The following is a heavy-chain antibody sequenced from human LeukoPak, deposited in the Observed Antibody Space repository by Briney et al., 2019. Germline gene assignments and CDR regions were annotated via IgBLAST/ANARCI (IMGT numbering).Heavy chain of an antibody. CDR1: GGSISSSTYF. CDR3: ARLVDY. V-gene: IGHV4-39*07. J-gene: IGHJ4*02. CDR2: INHSGST. Sequence: SETLSLTCTVSGGSISSSTYFWGWIRQPPGKGLEWIGEINHSGSTNYNPSLKSRVTISVDTSKNQFSLKLSSVTAADTAVYYCARLVDYWGQGTLVTVSS.